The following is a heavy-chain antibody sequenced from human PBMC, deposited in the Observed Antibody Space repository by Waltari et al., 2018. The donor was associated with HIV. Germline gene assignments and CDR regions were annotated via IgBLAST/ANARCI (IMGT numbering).Heavy chain of an antibody. J-gene: IGHJ4*02. CDR2: ISATGAKT. CDR3: ASHPVPYCGNRRCYGGF. V-gene: IGHV3-23*01. CDR1: GFTFVSYA. Sequence: EVQLLESGGALVQPGGSLRLSCAGSGFTFVSYAMSWVRQAPGKGLELVSSISATGAKTYYSESVKGRFTISRDNSKNTLSLQMNSLLVEDTAIYYCASHPVPYCGNRRCYGGFWGQGTLVTVSS. D-gene: IGHD2-21*01.